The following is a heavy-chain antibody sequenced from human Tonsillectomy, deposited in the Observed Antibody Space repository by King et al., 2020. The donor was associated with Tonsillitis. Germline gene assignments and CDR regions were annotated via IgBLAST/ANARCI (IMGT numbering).Heavy chain of an antibody. CDR1: EFTFGSYS. V-gene: IGHV3-7*01. CDR3: ARGGFSDFWSGYYPTGFDL. D-gene: IGHD3-3*01. J-gene: IGHJ2*01. CDR2: IKQDGSEK. Sequence: VQLVESGGGLVQPGGSLKLSCAASEFTFGSYSMSWVRLAPGKGLEWVANIKQDGSEKYYVDSVKGRFTISRDNAKNSLYLQMNSLRAEDTAMYYCARGGFSDFWSGYYPTGFDLWGRGTLVTVSS.